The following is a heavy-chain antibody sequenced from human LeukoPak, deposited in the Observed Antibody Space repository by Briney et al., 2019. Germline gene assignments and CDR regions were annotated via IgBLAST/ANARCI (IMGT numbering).Heavy chain of an antibody. CDR2: INPNSGGT. V-gene: IGHV1-2*02. CDR3: ARNPGSIAAAGEADY. Sequence: GASVKVSCKASGYTFTGYYMHWVQQAPGHGLEWMGWINPNSGGTNYAQKFQGRVTMTRDTSISTAYMELSRLGSDDTAVYYCARNPGSIAAAGEADYWGQGTLVTVSS. D-gene: IGHD6-13*01. J-gene: IGHJ4*02. CDR1: GYTFTGYY.